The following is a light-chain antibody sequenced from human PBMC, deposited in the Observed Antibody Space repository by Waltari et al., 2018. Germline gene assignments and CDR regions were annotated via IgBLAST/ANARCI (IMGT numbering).Light chain of an antibody. CDR3: QQCNSYLLT. V-gene: IGKV1-5*03. J-gene: IGKJ4*01. CDR2: EAS. Sequence: DIQMTQSPSTLSAYVGDRVTITCRASQSIGSSLAWYQQNPGKAPKVVIYEASSLESGVPSRFSGSGSGTEFTLTISSLQPDDFATYYCQQCNSYLLTFGGGTKVEIK. CDR1: QSIGSS.